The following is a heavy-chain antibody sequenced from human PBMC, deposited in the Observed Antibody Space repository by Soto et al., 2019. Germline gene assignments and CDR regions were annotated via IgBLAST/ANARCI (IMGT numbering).Heavy chain of an antibody. D-gene: IGHD4-4*01. V-gene: IGHV3-11*01. Sequence: PGGALSLSCAASGFTFSDYHMSWIRQARGKGLEWVSYISSSGSTIYYADSVKGRFTISRDNAKNSLYLQMNSLRAEDTAVYYCAKMDNGNYRGLINDWGQGALVTVAS. CDR3: AKMDNGNYRGLIND. CDR2: ISSSGSTI. CDR1: GFTFSDYH. J-gene: IGHJ4*01.